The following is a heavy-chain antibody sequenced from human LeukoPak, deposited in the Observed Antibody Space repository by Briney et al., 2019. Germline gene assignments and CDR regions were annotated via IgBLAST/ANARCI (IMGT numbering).Heavy chain of an antibody. V-gene: IGHV4-30-4*01. CDR1: GGSISSGDYY. CDR2: IYYSGST. CDR3: ARANPPGAFDY. Sequence: SETLSLTCTVSGGSISSGDYYWSWIRQPPGKGLEWIGYIYYSGSTYYNPSLKSRVTISVDTSKNQFSLKLSSVTAADTAVYYCARANPPGAFDYWGQGTLVTVSS. J-gene: IGHJ4*02.